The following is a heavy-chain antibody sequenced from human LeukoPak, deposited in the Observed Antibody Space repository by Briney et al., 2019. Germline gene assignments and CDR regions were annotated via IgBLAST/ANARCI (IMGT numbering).Heavy chain of an antibody. CDR1: GDSITSGSYY. V-gene: IGHV4-39*07. J-gene: IGHJ3*02. D-gene: IGHD4-17*01. Sequence: SETLSLTCTVSGDSITSGSYYWGWIRQPPGRGLEWIGSIYYTGNTYYNPSLKSRVTISVDTSNNEFSLRLTSVTAADTAVYYCARDRSTETPPRPDAFDIWGQGTMVTVSS. CDR2: IYYTGNT. CDR3: ARDRSTETPPRPDAFDI.